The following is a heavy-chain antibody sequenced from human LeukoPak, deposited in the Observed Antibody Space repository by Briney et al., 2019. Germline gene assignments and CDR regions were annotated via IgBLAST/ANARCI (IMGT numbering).Heavy chain of an antibody. CDR3: AKLWRGSHPRYFDH. CDR1: GFTFSSYS. D-gene: IGHD1-26*01. J-gene: IGHJ4*02. V-gene: IGHV3-21*04. CDR2: ISSSSSYI. Sequence: GGSLRLSCAASGFTFSSYSMNWVRQAPGKGLEWVSSISSSSSYIYYADSVKGRFTISRDNAKNSLYLQMNSLRAEDTAVYYCAKLWRGSHPRYFDHWGQGTLVTVS.